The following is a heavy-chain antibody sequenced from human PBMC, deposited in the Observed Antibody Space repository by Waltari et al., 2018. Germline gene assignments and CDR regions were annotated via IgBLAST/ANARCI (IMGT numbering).Heavy chain of an antibody. Sequence: QVQLQESGPGLVTPSETLSLTCAVSGYSISSGYYWGWIRQPPGKGLEWIGSIYHSGGTDYNPSLKSRVTISVDTSKNQFSLKLSSVTAADTAVYYCARHIGDYVLDYWGQGTLVTVSS. CDR1: GYSISSGYY. D-gene: IGHD4-17*01. V-gene: IGHV4-38-2*01. J-gene: IGHJ4*02. CDR3: ARHIGDYVLDY. CDR2: IYHSGGT.